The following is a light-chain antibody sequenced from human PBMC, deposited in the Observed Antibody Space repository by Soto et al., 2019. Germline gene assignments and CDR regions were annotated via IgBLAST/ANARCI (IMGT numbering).Light chain of an antibody. J-gene: IGKJ1*01. V-gene: IGKV1-5*03. CDR2: KAS. CDR1: QSISSW. Sequence: DIQMTQSPSTLSASVGDRVTITCRASQSISSWLAWYQRKPGKAPKLLIYKASSLESGVPSRFSGSGSGTEFTLTISSLQPDDFATYYCKQYNSYWTFGQGTKVDIK. CDR3: KQYNSYWT.